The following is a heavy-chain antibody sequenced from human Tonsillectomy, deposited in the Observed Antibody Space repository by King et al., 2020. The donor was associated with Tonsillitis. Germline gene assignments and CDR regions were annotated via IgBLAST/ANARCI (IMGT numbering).Heavy chain of an antibody. J-gene: IGHJ4*02. D-gene: IGHD5-18*01. CDR2: ISGSGGST. V-gene: IGHV3-23*04. Sequence: VQLVESGGGLVQPGGSLRLSCAASGFTFSSYAMSWVRQAPGKGLEWVSAISGSGGSTYYADSVKGRFTISRDNSKNTLYLQMNSLRAEDTAVYYCAKDGDPIHGYSYGFDYWGQGTLVTVSS. CDR3: AKDGDPIHGYSYGFDY. CDR1: GFTFSSYA.